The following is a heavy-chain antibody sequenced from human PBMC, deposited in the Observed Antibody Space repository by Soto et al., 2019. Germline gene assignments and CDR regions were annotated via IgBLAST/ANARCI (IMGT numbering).Heavy chain of an antibody. CDR3: ARVPGYYYYYMDV. Sequence: PSETLSLTCAVYGGSFSGYYWSWIRQPPGKGLEWIGEINHSGSTNYNPSLKSRVTISVDTSKNQFSLKLSSVTAADTAVYYCARVPGYYYYYMDVWGKGTTVTVSS. CDR2: INHSGST. J-gene: IGHJ6*03. CDR1: GGSFSGYY. V-gene: IGHV4-34*01.